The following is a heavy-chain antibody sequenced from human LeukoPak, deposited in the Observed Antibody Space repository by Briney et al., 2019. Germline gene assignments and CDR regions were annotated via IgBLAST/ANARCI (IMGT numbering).Heavy chain of an antibody. J-gene: IGHJ5*02. CDR3: ARASDPWLQLT. Sequence: GGSLRLSCAASGFTFSSYAMSWVRQAPGKGLEWVSAISGSGGSTYYADSVKGRFTISRDNSKNTLFLQMNSLRAEDTAVYYCARASDPWLQLTWGQGTLVTVSS. CDR1: GFTFSSYA. CDR2: ISGSGGST. D-gene: IGHD5-24*01. V-gene: IGHV3-23*01.